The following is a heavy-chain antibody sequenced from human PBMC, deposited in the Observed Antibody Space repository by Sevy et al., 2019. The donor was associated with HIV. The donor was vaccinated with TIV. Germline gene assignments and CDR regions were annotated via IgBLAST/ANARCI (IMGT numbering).Heavy chain of an antibody. CDR3: AKEGYYDSTGSYYYVDY. CDR1: GFTFRNYA. V-gene: IGHV3-23*01. J-gene: IGHJ4*02. CDR2: ISGSGRRT. D-gene: IGHD3-22*01. Sequence: GGSLRLSCAGSGFTFRNYAMSWVRQAPGNGLEWVSAISGSGRRTYYADSVKGRFTISRDNSKNALYLQMNSLRAEDTAVYYCAKEGYYDSTGSYYYVDYSGQGTLVTVSS.